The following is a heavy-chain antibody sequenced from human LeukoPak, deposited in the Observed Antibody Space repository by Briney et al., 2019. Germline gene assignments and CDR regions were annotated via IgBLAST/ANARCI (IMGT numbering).Heavy chain of an antibody. CDR2: IKGDGSEI. Sequence: GGSLRLSCAASAFTFSEYWMTWVRQAPVKGLEWVATIKGDGSEIYYVDSVKGRFAISRDNAKNSLYLQMNSLRVDDTAVHYCVRFGYAYGMDVWGQGTTVTV. CDR3: VRFGYAYGMDV. J-gene: IGHJ6*02. V-gene: IGHV3-7*01. CDR1: AFTFSEYW. D-gene: IGHD3-16*01.